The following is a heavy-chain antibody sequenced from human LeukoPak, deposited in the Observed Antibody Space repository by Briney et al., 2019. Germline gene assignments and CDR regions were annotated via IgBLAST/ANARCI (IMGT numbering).Heavy chain of an antibody. CDR3: ARVSSRYCSSTSCLPNWFDP. J-gene: IGHJ5*02. CDR2: ISAYNGNT. CDR1: GYTFTSYG. Sequence: ASVKVSCKASGYTFTSYGISWVRQAPGQGLEWMGWISAYNGNTNYAQKLQGRVTMTTDTSTSTAYMELRSLRSDDTAVYYCARVSSRYCSSTSCLPNWFDPWGQGTLVTVS. V-gene: IGHV1-18*01. D-gene: IGHD2-2*01.